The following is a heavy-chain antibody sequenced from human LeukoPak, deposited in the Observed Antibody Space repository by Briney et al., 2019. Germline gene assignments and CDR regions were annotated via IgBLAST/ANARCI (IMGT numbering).Heavy chain of an antibody. V-gene: IGHV3-9*01. CDR2: ISWNSGSI. D-gene: IGHD6-19*01. Sequence: GGSLTLSCAASGCTFDDYAMHWVRQAPGKGLEWVSGISWNSGSIGYADSVKGRFTISRDNAKNSLYLQMNSLGAEDTALCYCAKALGATLLEWLVEDWGQGTLVTVSS. J-gene: IGHJ4*02. CDR3: AKALGATLLEWLVED. CDR1: GCTFDDYA.